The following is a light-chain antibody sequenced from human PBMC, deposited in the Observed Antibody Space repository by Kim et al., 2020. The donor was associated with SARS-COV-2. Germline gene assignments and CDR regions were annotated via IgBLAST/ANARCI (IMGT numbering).Light chain of an antibody. V-gene: IGLV2-14*03. CDR1: SNDVGGSNF. J-gene: IGLJ3*02. CDR2: SVD. Sequence: QSALTQPASVSGSPGQSITISCTGTSNDVGGSNFVSWYQQHPDKAPKLMIYSVDNRPSGVSNRFSGSKSGNTASLTISGLQPGDEADYYCSSYTVSTTVVFGGGTKLTVL. CDR3: SSYTVSTTVV.